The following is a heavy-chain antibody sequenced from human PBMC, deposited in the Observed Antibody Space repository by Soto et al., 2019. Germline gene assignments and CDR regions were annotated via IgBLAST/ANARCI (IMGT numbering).Heavy chain of an antibody. V-gene: IGHV3-13*01. CDR2: IGTAGDT. CDR3: AREATYYYGSGYYYYYYMDV. J-gene: IGHJ6*03. Sequence: PGGSLRLSCAASGFTFSSYDMHWVRQATGKGLEWVSAIGTAGDTYYPGSVKGRFTISRENAKNSLYLQMNSLRAGDTAVYYCAREATYYYGSGYYYYYYMDVWGKGTTVTVSS. D-gene: IGHD3-10*01. CDR1: GFTFSSYD.